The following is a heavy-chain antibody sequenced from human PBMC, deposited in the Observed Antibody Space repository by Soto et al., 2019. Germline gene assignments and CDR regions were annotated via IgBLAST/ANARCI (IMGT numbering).Heavy chain of an antibody. CDR3: AIFLGGYSYGYIDYYYGMDV. CDR1: GGTFSSYA. Sequence: QVQLLQSGPEVKKPGSSVKVSCKASGGTFSSYAISWVRQAPGQGLVWMRGIIPIFGTATYAQKCQGRVTITDDKSTITVYMELSSLRSEDTAVYYCAIFLGGYSYGYIDYYYGMDVWGQGTTVTVSS. D-gene: IGHD5-18*01. J-gene: IGHJ6*02. CDR2: IIPIFGTA. V-gene: IGHV1-69*06.